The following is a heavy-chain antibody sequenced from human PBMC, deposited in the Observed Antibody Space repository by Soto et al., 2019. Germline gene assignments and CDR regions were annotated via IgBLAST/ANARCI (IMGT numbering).Heavy chain of an antibody. V-gene: IGHV1-46*01. J-gene: IGHJ6*02. CDR2: INPSGGST. D-gene: IGHD3-10*01. CDR1: GYTFTSYY. Sequence: ASVKVSCKASGYTFTSYYMHWVRQAPGQGLEWMGIINPSGGSTSYAQKFQGRVTMTRDTSTSTVYMELSSLRSEDTAVYYCARDSAITMVRGVLYYYYGMDVWGQGTTVTVSS. CDR3: ARDSAITMVRGVLYYYYGMDV.